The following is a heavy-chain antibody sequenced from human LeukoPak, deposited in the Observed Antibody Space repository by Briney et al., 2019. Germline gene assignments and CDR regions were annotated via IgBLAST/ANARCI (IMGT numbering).Heavy chain of an antibody. CDR3: ASGSLVVDY. D-gene: IGHD6-25*01. J-gene: IGHJ4*02. Sequence: GGSLRLSCAASGFTFSNYWMGWVRQAPGKRLEWVANIKQDGTEKNYVDSVKGRFTISRDNAKNSLYLHMNSLRADDTAVYYCASGSLVVDYWGQGTLVTVSS. CDR2: IKQDGTEK. V-gene: IGHV3-7*01. CDR1: GFTFSNYW.